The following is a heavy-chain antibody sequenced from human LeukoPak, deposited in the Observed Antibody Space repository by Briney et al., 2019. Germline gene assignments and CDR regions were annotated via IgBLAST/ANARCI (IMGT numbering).Heavy chain of an antibody. CDR3: AREQPGRSESYGMDV. V-gene: IGHV1-46*01. Sequence: GASVKVSCKASGYTFTSYYMHWVRQAPGQGLEWMGIINPSGGSTSYAQKFQGRVTMTRDTSTSTVYMELSSLRSEDTAVYYCAREQPGRSESYGMDVWGQGTTVTVSS. D-gene: IGHD2-15*01. CDR1: GYTFTSYY. CDR2: INPSGGST. J-gene: IGHJ6*02.